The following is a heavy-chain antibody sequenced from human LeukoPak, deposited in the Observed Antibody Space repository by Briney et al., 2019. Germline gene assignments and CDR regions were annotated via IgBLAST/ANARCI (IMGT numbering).Heavy chain of an antibody. CDR3: ARDRGSDFDY. D-gene: IGHD2-15*01. CDR2: IREDGSEK. J-gene: IGHJ4*02. Sequence: GGSLRLSCAASGFSFSSYWISWVRQAPGKGLEWVANIREDGSEKYYVDSVKGRFTISRDNAKNSLYLQMNSLRAEDTAVYYCARDRGSDFDYWGQGTLVTVSS. V-gene: IGHV3-7*01. CDR1: GFSFSSYW.